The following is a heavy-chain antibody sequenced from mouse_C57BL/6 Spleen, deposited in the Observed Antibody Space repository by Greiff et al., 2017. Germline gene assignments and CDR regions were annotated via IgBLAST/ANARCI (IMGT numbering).Heavy chain of an antibody. D-gene: IGHD1-1*01. V-gene: IGHV5-12*01. CDR3: ASGTSFPPYLYFDV. CDR1: GFTFSDYY. Sequence: EVKLMESGGGLVQPGGSLKLSCAASGFTFSDYYMYWVRQTPEKRLEWVAYISNGGGSTYYPDTVKGRFTISRDNAKNTLYLQMSRLKSEDTAMYYCASGTSFPPYLYFDVWGTGTTVTVSS. CDR2: ISNGGGST. J-gene: IGHJ1*03.